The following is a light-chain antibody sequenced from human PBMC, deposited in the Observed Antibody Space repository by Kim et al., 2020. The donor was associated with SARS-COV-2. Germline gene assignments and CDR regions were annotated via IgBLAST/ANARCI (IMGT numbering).Light chain of an antibody. CDR2: GAS. V-gene: IGKV3-20*01. Sequence: EIVLTQSPGTLSLSPGERATLSCRASQSVSSSYLAWYQQKPGQAPRLLIYGASSRATGIPDRFSGSGSGTDFTLTISRLEAEDFAVYYCQKYGSSPITFGGGTKVDIK. CDR3: QKYGSSPIT. CDR1: QSVSSSY. J-gene: IGKJ4*01.